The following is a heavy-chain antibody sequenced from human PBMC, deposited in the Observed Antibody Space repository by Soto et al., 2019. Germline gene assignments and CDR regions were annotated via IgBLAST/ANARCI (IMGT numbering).Heavy chain of an antibody. CDR2: IIPIFGTA. CDR3: ARPVSQRVAGDYYFDY. CDR1: GGTFSRYA. V-gene: IGHV1-69*13. Sequence: ASVKVSCKASGGTFSRYAISWVRQAPGQGLEWMGGIIPIFGTANYAQKFQGRVTITADESTSTAYMELSSLTSADTAVYYCARPVSQRVAGDYYFDYWGQGTLVTVSS. D-gene: IGHD6-19*01. J-gene: IGHJ4*02.